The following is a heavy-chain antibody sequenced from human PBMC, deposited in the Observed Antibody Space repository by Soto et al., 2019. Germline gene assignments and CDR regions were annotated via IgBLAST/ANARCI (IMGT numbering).Heavy chain of an antibody. Sequence: GESLKISCKGSGYSFTSYWIGWVRQMPGKGLEWMGIIYPGDSDTRYSPSFQGQVTISADKSISTAYLQWSSLKASDTAMYYCARHAEDEYYYYGMDVWGQGTTVTVSS. J-gene: IGHJ6*02. CDR2: IYPGDSDT. V-gene: IGHV5-51*01. CDR3: ARHAEDEYYYYGMDV. CDR1: GYSFTSYW.